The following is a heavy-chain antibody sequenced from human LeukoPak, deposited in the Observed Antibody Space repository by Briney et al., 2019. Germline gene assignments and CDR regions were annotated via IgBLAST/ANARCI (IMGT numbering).Heavy chain of an antibody. V-gene: IGHV3-30*03. CDR1: GFTFSSYV. Sequence: GGSLRLSCEASGFTFSSYVMTWVRQAPGKGLEWVAVISYDGNIKYYTDSVKGRFTISRDNSKNTLYLQMNSLRAEDTAVYYCARDYLMGGTTGKAFDIWGQGTMVTISS. CDR3: ARDYLMGGTTGKAFDI. CDR2: ISYDGNIK. D-gene: IGHD1-26*01. J-gene: IGHJ3*02.